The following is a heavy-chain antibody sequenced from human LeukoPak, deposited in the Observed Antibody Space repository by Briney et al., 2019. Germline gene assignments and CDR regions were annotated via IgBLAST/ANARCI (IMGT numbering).Heavy chain of an antibody. J-gene: IGHJ1*01. V-gene: IGHV4-4*09. Sequence: SETLSLRCNVSGDSVSSGYWSWIRQSPGKGLEWFGFIQDSGITDYNPSLKSRLIISVDTSKNLFSLPLRSVTATDTAVYYCAGRGHRYSRDWGQGILVTVSS. CDR3: AGRGHRYSRD. CDR1: GDSVSSGY. CDR2: IQDSGIT. D-gene: IGHD2-15*01.